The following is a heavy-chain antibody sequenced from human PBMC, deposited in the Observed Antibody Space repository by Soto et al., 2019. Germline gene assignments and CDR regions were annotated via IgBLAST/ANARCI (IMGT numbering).Heavy chain of an antibody. D-gene: IGHD3-10*01. CDR2: VQYGGST. J-gene: IGHJ4*02. V-gene: IGHV4-61*08. CDR3: ASHFYGSGSSLDY. CDR1: GGSVTNVDYC. Sequence: ASETLSLTCTVSGGSVTNVDYCWSWIRHPPGKELEWIGYVQYGGSTDYNPSLKSRVIISVDTSKNQLSLMLSSVTAADTAVYYCASHFYGSGSSLDYWGQGTLVTVSS.